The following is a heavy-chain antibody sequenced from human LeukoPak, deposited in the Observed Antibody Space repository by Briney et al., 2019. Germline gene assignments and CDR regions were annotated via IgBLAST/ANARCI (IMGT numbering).Heavy chain of an antibody. V-gene: IGHV3-30*18. CDR2: XPYDGSER. Sequence: GRSLRLSCAASGFTFSSYGMHWVRQAPGKGLEXXXXXPYDGSERNYADSVKGRFFISRDNSKNTLDLQMNSLRAEDTAVYYCAKAGYSSSWYLVNSLDIWGQGTMVTVS. CDR1: GFTFSSYG. J-gene: IGHJ3*02. D-gene: IGHD6-13*01. CDR3: AKAGYSSSWYLVNSLDI.